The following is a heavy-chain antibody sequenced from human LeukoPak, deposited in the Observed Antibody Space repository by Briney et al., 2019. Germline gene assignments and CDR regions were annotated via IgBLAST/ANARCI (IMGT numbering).Heavy chain of an antibody. CDR2: IYYSAST. CDR1: GGSVSSGSYY. V-gene: IGHV4-61*01. Sequence: SETLSLTCTVSGGSVSSGSYYWSWIRQPPGKGLEWIGYIYYSASTNYNPSLKSRVTISVDTSKNQFSLKLSSVTAADTAVYYCAREKHEYYYDSSGYYFTDYWGQGTLVTVSS. CDR3: AREKHEYYYDSSGYYFTDY. D-gene: IGHD3-22*01. J-gene: IGHJ4*02.